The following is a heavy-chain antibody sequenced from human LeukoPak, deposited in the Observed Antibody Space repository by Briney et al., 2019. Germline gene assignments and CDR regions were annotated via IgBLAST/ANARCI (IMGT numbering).Heavy chain of an antibody. CDR1: GYSFTSNY. CDR3: ARDQEAFDY. Sequence: VASVKVSCKASGYSFTSNYIHWVRQAPGQGLEWMGMIYPRDCSTSYAQKFQGRVTVTRDTSTSTVHMELSGLRSEDTAVYYCARDQEAFDYWGQGTLVTVSS. J-gene: IGHJ4*02. CDR2: IYPRDCST. V-gene: IGHV1-46*01.